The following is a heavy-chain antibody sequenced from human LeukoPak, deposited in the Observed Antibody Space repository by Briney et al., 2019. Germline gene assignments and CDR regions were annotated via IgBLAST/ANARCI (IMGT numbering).Heavy chain of an antibody. J-gene: IGHJ4*02. CDR1: GFTFSRFA. V-gene: IGHV3-30-3*01. Sequence: GGSLRLSCAASGFTFSRFAMHWVRQAPGKGLEWVAVISYHGSTEYYADSVKGRFTVSRDNSNNKLYLQMNSLRVEDTAVYFCARDMRDSAQSRYFYGYEFDYWGQGTLSPSPQ. CDR2: ISYHGSTE. CDR3: ARDMRDSAQSRYFYGYEFDY. D-gene: IGHD5-18*01.